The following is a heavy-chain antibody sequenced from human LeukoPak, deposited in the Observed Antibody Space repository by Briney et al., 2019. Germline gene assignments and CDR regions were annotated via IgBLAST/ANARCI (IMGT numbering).Heavy chain of an antibody. CDR3: AKDRSGLRGEWGVTYYYYYMDV. J-gene: IGHJ6*03. CDR2: IYYSGST. V-gene: IGHV4-39*07. Sequence: SETLSLTCTVSGGSISSSSYYWGWIRQPPGKGLEWIGSIYYSGSTYYNPSLKSRVTISVDTSKNQFSLKLSSVTAADTAVYYCAKDRSGLRGEWGVTYYYYYMDVWGKGTTVTISS. CDR1: GGSISSSSYY. D-gene: IGHD3-10*01.